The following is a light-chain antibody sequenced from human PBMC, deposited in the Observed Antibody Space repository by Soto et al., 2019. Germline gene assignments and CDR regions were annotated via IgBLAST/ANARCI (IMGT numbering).Light chain of an antibody. CDR2: EVN. J-gene: IGLJ2*01. Sequence: QSVLTQPPSASGSPGQSVTISCTGTSSDVGGYNYVSWYQQHPGKAPKFMIYEVNKRPSGVPDRFSGSKSGNTAPLTVSGLQAEDEADYYCSSYAGRNGVVFGGGTKLTVL. CDR3: SSYAGRNGVV. V-gene: IGLV2-8*01. CDR1: SSDVGGYNY.